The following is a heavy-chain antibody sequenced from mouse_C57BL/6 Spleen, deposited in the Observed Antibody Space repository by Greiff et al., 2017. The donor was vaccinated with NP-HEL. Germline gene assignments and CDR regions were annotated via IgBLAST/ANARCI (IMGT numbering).Heavy chain of an antibody. V-gene: IGHV5-4*01. D-gene: IGHD1-1*01. CDR1: GFTFSSYA. Sequence: EVQGVESGGGLVKPGGSLKLSCAASGFTFSSYAMSWVRQTPEQRLEWVATISAGGSYTYYPDNVKGRFTISRDNAKNNLYLQMSHLKSEDTAMYYCANYYGSSYGYFDVWGTGTTVTVSS. CDR2: ISAGGSYT. J-gene: IGHJ1*03. CDR3: ANYYGSSYGYFDV.